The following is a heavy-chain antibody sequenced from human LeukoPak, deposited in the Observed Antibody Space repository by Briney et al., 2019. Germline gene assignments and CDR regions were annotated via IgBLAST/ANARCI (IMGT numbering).Heavy chain of an antibody. V-gene: IGHV3-30*02. CDR3: AKDIAVALGAFAI. J-gene: IGHJ3*02. CDR2: IHYDGRNK. Sequence: PGGSLRLSCAASGVGFSNYVMHWVRQAPGKGLEWGAFIHYDGRNKYYADSVKSRFTISRDNSKNTLFLQMNSLRAEDTAVYYCAKDIAVALGAFAIWGQGTMVTVSS. D-gene: IGHD6-19*01. CDR1: GVGFSNYV.